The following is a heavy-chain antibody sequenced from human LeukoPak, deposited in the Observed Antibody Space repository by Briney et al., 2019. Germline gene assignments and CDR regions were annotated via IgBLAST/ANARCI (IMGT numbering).Heavy chain of an antibody. CDR1: GYTFTGYY. D-gene: IGHD3-9*01. Sequence: ASVKVSCKASGYTFTGYYMHWVRQAPGQRLEWMGWINAGNGNTKYSQKFQGRVTITRDTSASTAYMELSSLRSEDTAVYYCARDRDDILTGYSYGMDVWGKGTTVTVSS. CDR2: INAGNGNT. CDR3: ARDRDDILTGYSYGMDV. V-gene: IGHV1-3*01. J-gene: IGHJ6*04.